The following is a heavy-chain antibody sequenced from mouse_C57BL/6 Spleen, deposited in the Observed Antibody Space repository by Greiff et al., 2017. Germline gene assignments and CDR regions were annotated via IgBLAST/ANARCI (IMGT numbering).Heavy chain of an antibody. Sequence: QVQLKQPGAELVKPGASVKLSCKASGYTFTSYWMHWVKQRPGRGLEWIGRIDPNSGGTKYNEKFKSKATLTVDKPSSTAYMQLSSLTSEDSAVYYCARWGYDGFHYYAMDYWGQGTSVTVSS. CDR1: GYTFTSYW. CDR2: IDPNSGGT. V-gene: IGHV1-72*01. J-gene: IGHJ4*01. D-gene: IGHD2-3*01. CDR3: ARWGYDGFHYYAMDY.